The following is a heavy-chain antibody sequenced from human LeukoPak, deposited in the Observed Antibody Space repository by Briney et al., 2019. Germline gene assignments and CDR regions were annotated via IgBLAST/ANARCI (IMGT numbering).Heavy chain of an antibody. CDR2: IGAYNGNT. CDR3: ARAGASVTTHFDY. V-gene: IGHV1-18*04. D-gene: IGHD4-17*01. J-gene: IGHJ4*02. CDR1: GYTFTGYY. Sequence: ASVKVSCKASGYTFTGYYMHWVRQAPGQGLEWMGWIGAYNGNTNYAQKIQDRVTMTTDTSTNTAYMELRSLRSDDTAVYYCARAGASVTTHFDYWGQGTPVTVSS.